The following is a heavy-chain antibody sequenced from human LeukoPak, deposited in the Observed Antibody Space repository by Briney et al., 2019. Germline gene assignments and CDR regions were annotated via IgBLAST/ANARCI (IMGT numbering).Heavy chain of an antibody. CDR1: GFTFSSYG. Sequence: PGGSLRLSCAASGFTFSSYGMHWVRQAPGKGLEWVAVISYDGSNKYYADSVKGRFTISRDNAKNSLYLQMNSLRAEDTAVYYCASSHWGAFDIWGQGTMVTVSS. CDR3: ASSHWGAFDI. J-gene: IGHJ3*02. CDR2: ISYDGSNK. V-gene: IGHV3-30*03. D-gene: IGHD7-27*01.